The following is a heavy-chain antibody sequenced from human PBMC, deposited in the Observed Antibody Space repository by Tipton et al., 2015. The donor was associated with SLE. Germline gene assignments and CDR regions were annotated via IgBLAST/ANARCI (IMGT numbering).Heavy chain of an antibody. CDR3: ATRERTHWYSKGAFDC. D-gene: IGHD1-26*01. J-gene: IGHJ4*02. CDR1: GGSLISSSYY. CDR2: IYDSGST. V-gene: IGHV4-39*07. Sequence: TLSLTCTASGGSLISSSYYLGWIRQPPGKGLEWIGSIYDSGSTYDNPSLKSRVTISVDTSKNNFSLRLRSVTAADTAVYYCATRERTHWYSKGAFDCWGQGTLVTVSS.